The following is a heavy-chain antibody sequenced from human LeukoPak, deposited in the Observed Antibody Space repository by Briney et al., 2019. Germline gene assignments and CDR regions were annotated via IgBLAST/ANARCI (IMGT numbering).Heavy chain of an antibody. Sequence: GGSLRLSCAASGFTFSSYEMNWVRQAPGEGLEWVSYISSSGSTIYYADSVKGRFTISRDNAKNSLYLQMNSLRAEDMAVYYCARDSIAILDYWGQGTLVTVTS. CDR1: GFTFSSYE. D-gene: IGHD6-6*01. CDR2: ISSSGSTI. J-gene: IGHJ4*02. V-gene: IGHV3-48*03. CDR3: ARDSIAILDY.